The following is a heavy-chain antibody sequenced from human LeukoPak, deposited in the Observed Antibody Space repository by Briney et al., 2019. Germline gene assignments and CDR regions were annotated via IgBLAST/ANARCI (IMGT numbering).Heavy chain of an antibody. D-gene: IGHD6-13*01. V-gene: IGHV3-48*01. J-gene: IGHJ4*02. CDR2: ISSSSSTI. CDR3: ARDTGIAAAGDFDY. CDR1: GFTFSSYS. Sequence: GGSLRLYCAASGFTFSSYSMNWVRQAPGKGLEWVSYISSSSSTIYYADSVKGRFTISRDNAKNSLYLQMNSLRAEDTAVYYCARDTGIAAAGDFDYWGQGTLVTVSS.